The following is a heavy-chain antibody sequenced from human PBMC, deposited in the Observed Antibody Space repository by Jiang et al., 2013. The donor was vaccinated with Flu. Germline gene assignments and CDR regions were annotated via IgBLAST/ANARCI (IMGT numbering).Heavy chain of an antibody. J-gene: IGHJ4*02. Sequence: VQLVESGGGVVQPGGSLRLSCAASGFTFSNHDMHWVRQAPGKGLEWVAHIQYDGSNQNYAGSVRGRFTISRDNSKNTLYLQMNNLRAEDTAVYYCAPPVWYIPVIGLVDLWGQGNPGHRLL. D-gene: IGHD1-26*01. CDR1: GFTFSNHD. V-gene: IGHV3-30*02. CDR3: APPVWYIPVIGLVDL. CDR2: IQYDGSNQ.